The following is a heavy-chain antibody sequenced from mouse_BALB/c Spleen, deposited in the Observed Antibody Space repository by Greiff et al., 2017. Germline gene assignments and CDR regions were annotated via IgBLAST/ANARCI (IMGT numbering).Heavy chain of an antibody. CDR3: ARRRTSTVVAPMDY. CDR1: GFTFSSYA. CDR2: ISSGGST. J-gene: IGHJ4*01. V-gene: IGHV5-6-5*01. D-gene: IGHD1-1*01. Sequence: EVQGVESGGGLVKPGGSLKLSCAASGFTFSSYAMSWVRQTPEKRLEWVASISSGGSTYYPDSVKGRFTISRDNARNILYLQMSSLRSEDTAMYYCARRRTSTVVAPMDYWGQGTSVTVSS.